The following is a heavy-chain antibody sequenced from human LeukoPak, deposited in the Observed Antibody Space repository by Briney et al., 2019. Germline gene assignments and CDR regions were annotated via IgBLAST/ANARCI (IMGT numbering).Heavy chain of an antibody. CDR2: ISPIFGTA. D-gene: IGHD6-19*01. Sequence: ASVKVSCKASGGTFSSYAISWVRQAPGQGLEWMGRISPIFGTANYAQQSQGRVAITTDESTSNAYMELSSLRSEDTAVYYCARSVAGGGYDAFDIWGQGAMVTVSP. J-gene: IGHJ3*02. CDR1: GGTFSSYA. V-gene: IGHV1-69*05. CDR3: ARSVAGGGYDAFDI.